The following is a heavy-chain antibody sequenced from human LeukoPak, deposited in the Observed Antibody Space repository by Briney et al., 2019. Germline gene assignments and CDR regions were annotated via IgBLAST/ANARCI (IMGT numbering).Heavy chain of an antibody. Sequence: GGSLRLSCAASGFTFSSYSMNWVRQAPGKGLGWVSSISSSSSYIYYADSVKGRFTISRDNSKNTLYLQMNSLRAEDTAVYYCARSRSYGDYKKRWGNWFDPWGQGTLVTVSS. CDR2: ISSSSSYI. CDR3: ARSRSYGDYKKRWGNWFDP. V-gene: IGHV3-21*01. CDR1: GFTFSSYS. D-gene: IGHD4-17*01. J-gene: IGHJ5*02.